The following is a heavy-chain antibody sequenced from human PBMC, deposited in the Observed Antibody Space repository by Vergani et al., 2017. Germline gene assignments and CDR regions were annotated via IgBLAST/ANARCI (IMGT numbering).Heavy chain of an antibody. CDR2: ISGSGSTI. CDR1: GFTFSDYY. CDR3: ASAPAAYGSSWGLDY. V-gene: IGHV3-11*04. D-gene: IGHD6-13*01. J-gene: IGHJ4*02. Sequence: QVQLVESGGGLVKPGGSLRLSCAASGFTFSDYYMSWIRQAPGKGLELVSYISGSGSTIYYADSVKGRFTISRDNAKNSLYLQMNSLTAEDTAVYYCASAPAAYGSSWGLDYWGQGTLVTVSS.